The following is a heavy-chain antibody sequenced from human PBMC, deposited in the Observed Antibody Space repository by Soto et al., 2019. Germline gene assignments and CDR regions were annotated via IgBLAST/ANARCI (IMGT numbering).Heavy chain of an antibody. CDR1: GFTFSSYE. CDR2: ISSSGSTI. D-gene: IGHD3-22*01. Sequence: GGSLRLSCAASGFTFSSYEMNWVRQAPGKGLEWVSYISSSGSTIYYADSVKGRFTISRDNAKNSLYLQMNSLRAGETAVYYCARASFSPPEHYYDSTGYDYFGYWGQGTLVTGTS. V-gene: IGHV3-48*03. CDR3: ARASFSPPEHYYDSTGYDYFGY. J-gene: IGHJ4*02.